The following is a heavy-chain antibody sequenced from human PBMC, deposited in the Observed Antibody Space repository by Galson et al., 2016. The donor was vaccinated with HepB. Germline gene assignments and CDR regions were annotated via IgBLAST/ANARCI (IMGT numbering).Heavy chain of an antibody. CDR1: GFIFSTHS. D-gene: IGHD3-16*01. Sequence: SLRLSCAGSGFIFSTHSMAWVRQAPGKGLEWVSLISSGSTYIYYADSVRGRFTISRDNAGNSLYLQMNTLRADDTAVYYCARASGGGYVWDYYYGMDVWGKGTTVTVSS. CDR2: ISSGSTYI. CDR3: ARASGGGYVWDYYYGMDV. J-gene: IGHJ6*04. V-gene: IGHV3-21*01.